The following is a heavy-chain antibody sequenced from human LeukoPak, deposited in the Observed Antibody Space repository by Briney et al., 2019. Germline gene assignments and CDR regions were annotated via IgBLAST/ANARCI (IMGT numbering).Heavy chain of an antibody. CDR1: GGSINSSNW. CDR3: ARAPLTMVRSYDY. D-gene: IGHD3-10*01. V-gene: IGHV4-4*02. CDR2: IYHSGST. J-gene: IGHJ4*02. Sequence: SETLSLTCAVSGGSINSSNWWSWVRQPPGKGLEWIGEIYHSGSTNYNPSLKSRVTISVDKSKNQFSLKLSSVTAADTAVYYCARAPLTMVRSYDYWGQGTLVTVSS.